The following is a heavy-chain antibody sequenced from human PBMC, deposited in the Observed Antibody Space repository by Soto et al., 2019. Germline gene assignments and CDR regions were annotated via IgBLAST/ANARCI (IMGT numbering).Heavy chain of an antibody. D-gene: IGHD3-22*01. CDR3: ARGLGYGLYYYDSSGYNPFDY. Sequence: SETLSLTCAVYGGSFSGYYWSWIRQPPGKGLEWIGEINHSGSTNYNPSLKSRVTISVDTSKNQFSLKLSSVTAADTAVYYCARGLGYGLYYYDSSGYNPFDYWGQGTLVTVSS. CDR1: GGSFSGYY. CDR2: INHSGST. V-gene: IGHV4-34*01. J-gene: IGHJ4*02.